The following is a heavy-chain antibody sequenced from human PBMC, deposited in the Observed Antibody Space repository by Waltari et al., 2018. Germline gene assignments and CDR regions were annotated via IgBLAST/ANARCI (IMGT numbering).Heavy chain of an antibody. V-gene: IGHV1-3*03. CDR1: GYTFTSYA. Sequence: QVQLVQSGAEVKKPGASVKVSCKASGYTFTSYAMHWVRTAPGQRLEWMGWINAGNGNTKYSQEFQGRVTITRDTSASTAYMELSSLRSEDMAVYYCARESGGFYYDSSGYLDYWGQGTLVTVSS. D-gene: IGHD3-22*01. J-gene: IGHJ4*02. CDR3: ARESGGFYYDSSGYLDY. CDR2: INAGNGNT.